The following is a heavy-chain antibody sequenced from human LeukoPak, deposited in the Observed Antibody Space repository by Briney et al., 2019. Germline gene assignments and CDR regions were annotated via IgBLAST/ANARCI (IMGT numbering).Heavy chain of an antibody. Sequence: GGSLRLSCAASGFTFSRYWMNWVRQAPGKGLEWVTNIKQDGSEKNYVDSVKGRFTISRDNAKNSLYLQMNSLRAEDTAVYYCAREAWYLDSWGQGTLITVSS. V-gene: IGHV3-7*01. J-gene: IGHJ4*02. CDR2: IKQDGSEK. CDR1: GFTFSRYW. CDR3: AREAWYLDS.